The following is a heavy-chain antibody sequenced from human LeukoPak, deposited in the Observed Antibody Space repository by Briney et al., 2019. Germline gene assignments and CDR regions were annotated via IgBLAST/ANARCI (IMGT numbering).Heavy chain of an antibody. CDR3: AREPISRRIAAAGIPH. V-gene: IGHV1-46*01. CDR2: INPSGGST. CDR1: GYTFTSYY. Sequence: APVKVSCKASGYTFTSYYMHWVRQAPGQGLEWMGIINPSGGSTSYAQKFQGRVTMTRDTSTSTVYMELSSLRSEDTAVYYCAREPISRRIAAAGIPHWGQGTLVTVSS. D-gene: IGHD6-13*01. J-gene: IGHJ4*02.